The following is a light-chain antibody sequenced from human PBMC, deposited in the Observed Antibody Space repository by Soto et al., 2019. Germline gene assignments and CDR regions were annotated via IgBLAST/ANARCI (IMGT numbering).Light chain of an antibody. J-gene: IGLJ3*02. CDR2: SYN. Sequence: QSVLTQPPSASATPGQRVTISCFGSSSNIGSNNVNWYQHLPGTAPKLLIHSYNQRPSGVPDRFSASKSGTSASLAISGLQSDDEADYYCATWDDSLDGWVFGGGTKVTVL. CDR1: SSNIGSNN. CDR3: ATWDDSLDGWV. V-gene: IGLV1-44*01.